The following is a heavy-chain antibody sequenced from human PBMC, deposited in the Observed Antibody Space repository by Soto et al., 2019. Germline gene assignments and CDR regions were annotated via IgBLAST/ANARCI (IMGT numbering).Heavy chain of an antibody. Sequence: GESLKISCAASGFTFSSYAMSWVRQAPGKGLEWVSAISGSGGSTYYADSVKGRFTISRDNSKNTLYLQMNSLRAEDTAVYYCAKLVGQQLAYYFDYWGQGTLVTVSS. CDR1: GFTFSSYA. CDR2: ISGSGGST. CDR3: AKLVGQQLAYYFDY. V-gene: IGHV3-23*01. D-gene: IGHD6-13*01. J-gene: IGHJ4*02.